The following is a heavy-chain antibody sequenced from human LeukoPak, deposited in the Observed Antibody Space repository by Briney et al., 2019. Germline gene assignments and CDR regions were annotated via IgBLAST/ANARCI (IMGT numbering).Heavy chain of an antibody. CDR3: ARVGSSGYVPYYFDY. Sequence: SSVKVPCXASGGTFSSYAISWVRQAPGQGLEWMGGIIPIFGTANYAQKFQGRVTITTDESTSTAYMELSSLRSEDTAVYYCARVGSSGYVPYYFDYWGQGTLVTVSS. J-gene: IGHJ4*02. V-gene: IGHV1-69*05. CDR1: GGTFSSYA. D-gene: IGHD3-22*01. CDR2: IIPIFGTA.